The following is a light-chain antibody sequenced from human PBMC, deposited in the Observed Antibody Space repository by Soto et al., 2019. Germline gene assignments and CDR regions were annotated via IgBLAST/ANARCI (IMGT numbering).Light chain of an antibody. Sequence: QPVLTQSPSASASLGASVKLTCTLSSGHSSDAIAWHQQQPEKGPRYLMKLNSDGSHSKGDGIPDRFSGSSSGAERYLTISSLQSEAEADYYCQTWGTGPLVFGGGTKLTVL. CDR1: SGHSSDA. CDR3: QTWGTGPLV. V-gene: IGLV4-69*01. J-gene: IGLJ2*01. CDR2: LNSDGSH.